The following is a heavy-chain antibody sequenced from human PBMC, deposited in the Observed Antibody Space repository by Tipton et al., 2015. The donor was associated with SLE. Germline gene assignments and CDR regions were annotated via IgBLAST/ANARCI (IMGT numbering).Heavy chain of an antibody. J-gene: IGHJ4*02. Sequence: TLSLTCAVYGGSFSGHYWSWIRQPPGKGLEWIGYIYYSGSTNYNPSLKSRVTISVDTSKNQFSLKLSSVTAADTAVYYCARDRGGSSPVWGQGTLVTVSS. CDR2: IYYSGST. D-gene: IGHD6-6*01. CDR1: GGSFSGHY. CDR3: ARDRGGSSPV. V-gene: IGHV4-59*11.